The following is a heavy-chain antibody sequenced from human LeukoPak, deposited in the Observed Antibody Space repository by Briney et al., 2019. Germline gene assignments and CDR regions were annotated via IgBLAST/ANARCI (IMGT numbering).Heavy chain of an antibody. J-gene: IGHJ4*02. Sequence: SETLSLTCTVSGGSISRYYWSWIRQPPGKGLEWIGYINYSGDTKYNPSLKSRVTISVDTTKNQFSLNLRSVTATDTAVYYCARSRDIVVVPAAHLAFDYWGQGTLVTVSS. D-gene: IGHD2-2*01. V-gene: IGHV4-59*01. CDR3: ARSRDIVVVPAAHLAFDY. CDR1: GGSISRYY. CDR2: INYSGDT.